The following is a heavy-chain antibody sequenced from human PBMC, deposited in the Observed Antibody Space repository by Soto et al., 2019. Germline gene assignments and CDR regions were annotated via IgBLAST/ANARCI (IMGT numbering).Heavy chain of an antibody. V-gene: IGHV4-59*01. CDR1: GGSISDYY. Sequence: SETLSLTCTVSGGSISDYYCTWIRQPPGKGLEWIGYIYYTGTIHYNPSLKGRVTISIDTSKRQFSLKLTSVTAADTAVYYCARASMTDIAMDVWGQRTTVTVSS. CDR3: ARASMTDIAMDV. CDR2: IYYTGTI. D-gene: IGHD2-21*02. J-gene: IGHJ6*02.